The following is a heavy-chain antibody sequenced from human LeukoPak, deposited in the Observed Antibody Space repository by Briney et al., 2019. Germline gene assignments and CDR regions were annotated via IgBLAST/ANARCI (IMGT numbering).Heavy chain of an antibody. D-gene: IGHD5-18*01. CDR3: ARDQGYSYGHNYYYYYYMDV. J-gene: IGHJ6*03. CDR2: IIPIFGTA. Sequence: SVKVSCKASGGTFSSYAISWVRQAPGQGLEWMGGIIPIFGTANYAQKFQGRVTITTDESTSTAYMELSSLRSEDTAVYYRARDQGYSYGHNYYYYYYMDVWGKGTTVTVFS. CDR1: GGTFSSYA. V-gene: IGHV1-69*05.